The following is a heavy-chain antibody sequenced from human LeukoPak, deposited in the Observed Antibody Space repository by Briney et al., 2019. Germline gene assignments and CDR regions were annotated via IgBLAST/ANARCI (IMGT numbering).Heavy chain of an antibody. J-gene: IGHJ4*02. Sequence: GRSLRLPCAASGFTFSTYAMHWVRQAPGKGLEWVAMIWYNGKNKHYADSVKGRFTISRDDSKNTLDLQMNSLRADDTAVYYCVRDPSNSGWAFDYWGQGTLVTVSS. V-gene: IGHV3-33*01. D-gene: IGHD6-19*01. CDR3: VRDPSNSGWAFDY. CDR2: IWYNGKNK. CDR1: GFTFSTYA.